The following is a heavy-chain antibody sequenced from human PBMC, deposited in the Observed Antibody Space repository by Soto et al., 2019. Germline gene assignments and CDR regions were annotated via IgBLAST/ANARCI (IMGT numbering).Heavy chain of an antibody. D-gene: IGHD6-19*01. Sequence: QVQLVESGGGVVQSGRSLRLSCAASGFTFSSFSLHWVRQAPGKGLEWLALISYDGSTKYNADSVKGRFTVSRDNSNNTLYLQLSSLRPEDTAVYYCARTTTVAGTPEFDYWGQGTLVTVSS. CDR1: GFTFSSFS. CDR2: ISYDGSTK. J-gene: IGHJ4*02. V-gene: IGHV3-30-3*01. CDR3: ARTTTVAGTPEFDY.